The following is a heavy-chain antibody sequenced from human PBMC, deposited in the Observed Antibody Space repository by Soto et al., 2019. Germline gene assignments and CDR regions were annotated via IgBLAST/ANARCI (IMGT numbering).Heavy chain of an antibody. CDR1: GDSISTDY. V-gene: IGHV4-59*12. D-gene: IGHD3-10*01. Sequence: SETLSLTCTVSGDSISTDYWSWIRQSPGKGLEWIGFIYYGGSTNYNPSLKSRVTISVDTPKNTLYLQMNYLRAEDTAVYYCARDYWGGGAYWGQGTMVTVSS. CDR2: IYYGGST. J-gene: IGHJ4*02. CDR3: ARDYWGGGAY.